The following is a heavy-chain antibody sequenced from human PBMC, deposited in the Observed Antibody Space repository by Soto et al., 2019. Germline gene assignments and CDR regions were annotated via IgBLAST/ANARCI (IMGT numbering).Heavy chain of an antibody. CDR1: GFTISTYA. Sequence: EVQLLESGGGLVQPGGSLRLSCAASGFTISTYAMSWVRQAPGKGMEWVSGISGSGHITYYADSVKGRFTISRDISKNTLYLQMSRLRAEDTAVYHCAKSLRTTVTTGFWFDPWGKGPLVTVSS. CDR2: ISGSGHIT. J-gene: IGHJ5*02. D-gene: IGHD4-4*01. CDR3: AKSLRTTVTTGFWFDP. V-gene: IGHV3-23*01.